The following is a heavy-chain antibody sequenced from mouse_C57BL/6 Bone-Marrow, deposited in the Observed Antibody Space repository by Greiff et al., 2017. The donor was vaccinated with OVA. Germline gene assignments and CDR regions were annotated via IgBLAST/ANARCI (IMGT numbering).Heavy chain of an antibody. D-gene: IGHD2-14*01. CDR1: GYSFTDYN. V-gene: IGHV1-39*01. CDR2: INPNYGTT. CDR3: ARRDRGDAMGY. J-gene: IGHJ4*01. Sequence: VQLKESGPELVKPGASVKISCKASGYSFTDYNMNWVKQSNGKSLEWIGVINPNYGTTSYNQKFKGKATLTVDQSSSPAYMQLNSLTSEASAVYYCARRDRGDAMGYWGQGTSVSVSS.